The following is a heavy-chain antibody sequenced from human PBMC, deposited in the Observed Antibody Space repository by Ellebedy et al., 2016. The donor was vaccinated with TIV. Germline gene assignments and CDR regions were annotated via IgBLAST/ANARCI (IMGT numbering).Heavy chain of an antibody. Sequence: MPSETLSLTCTVSGDSISSYYWSWIRQPPGKGLEWIGHVYDSGNTNYNSSLKSRVTISVDTSKNQVSLKLSSVTAADTAVYYCARLTPKLRSNYNSWVLGWFDPWGRGTLVTVSS. J-gene: IGHJ5*02. D-gene: IGHD4-11*01. V-gene: IGHV4-59*08. CDR2: VYDSGNT. CDR1: GDSISSYY. CDR3: ARLTPKLRSNYNSWVLGWFDP.